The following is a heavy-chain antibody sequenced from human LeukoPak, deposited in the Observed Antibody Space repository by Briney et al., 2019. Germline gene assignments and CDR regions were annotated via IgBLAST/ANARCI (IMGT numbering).Heavy chain of an antibody. CDR1: GAPFSGYW. J-gene: IGHJ5*02. CDR3: ATTSGP. Sequence: PSETLSLTCAVYGAPFSGYWWYWIRQPPGKGLEWIGEINHSSITNYNPSLKSRVSISVDTSKNQFSLKLSSVTAADTAVYYCATTSGPWGQGTLVTVSS. CDR2: INHSSIT. V-gene: IGHV4-34*01.